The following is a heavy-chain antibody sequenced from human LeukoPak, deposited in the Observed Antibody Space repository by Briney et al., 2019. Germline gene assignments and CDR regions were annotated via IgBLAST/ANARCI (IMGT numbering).Heavy chain of an antibody. D-gene: IGHD3-3*01. J-gene: IGHJ6*03. CDR2: INPNSGGT. Sequence: ASVKVSCKASGYTFTGYYLHWVRQAPGQGLEWMGWINPNSGGTHYAQKFQGRVTMTRDTSISTAYMELSRLRSDDTAVSYCARDCKYDCRQGYYYMDVWGKGTTVTVSS. V-gene: IGHV1-2*02. CDR3: ARDCKYDCRQGYYYMDV. CDR1: GYTFTGYY.